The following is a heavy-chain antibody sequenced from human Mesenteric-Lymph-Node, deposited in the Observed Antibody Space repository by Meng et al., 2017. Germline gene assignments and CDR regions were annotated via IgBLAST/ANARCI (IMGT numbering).Heavy chain of an antibody. CDR1: GGSFSGFY. V-gene: IGHV4-34*01. Sequence: QVQAPQWGAGPLKPSATLSLTCAVYGGSFSGFYWTWIRQPPGKGLEWIGEINHGGTTTYNPSLKSRVSISVDTSKSQFSLKLDSVTAADTAVYYCARGEVDARLRHWGQGTLVTVSS. CDR2: INHGGTT. D-gene: IGHD2-15*01. J-gene: IGHJ4*02. CDR3: ARGEVDARLRH.